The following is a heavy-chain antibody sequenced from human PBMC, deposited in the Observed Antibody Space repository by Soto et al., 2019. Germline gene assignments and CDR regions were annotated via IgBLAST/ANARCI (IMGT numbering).Heavy chain of an antibody. V-gene: IGHV4-31*03. CDR3: ASAVISSAWYPNWFDP. Sequence: SETLSLTCTVSGGSISSGGYYWSWIRQHPGKGLEWIGYIYYSGSTYYNPSLKSRVTISVDTSKNQFSLKLSSVTAADTAVYYCASAVISSAWYPNWFDPWGQGTLVTVSS. CDR2: IYYSGST. CDR1: GGSISSGGYY. J-gene: IGHJ5*02. D-gene: IGHD6-19*01.